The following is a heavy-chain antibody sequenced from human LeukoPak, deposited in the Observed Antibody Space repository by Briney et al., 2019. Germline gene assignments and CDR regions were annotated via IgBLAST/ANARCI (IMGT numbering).Heavy chain of an antibody. Sequence: GGSLRLSCAASGFTFSGYWMGWVRQAPGKGLEWVANIKPDGSDKYYADSVKGRFTISRENAKNPLYLHMNSLRAEDTAVYYCARDRIQLWSHDYWGQGTLVTVSS. V-gene: IGHV3-7*04. J-gene: IGHJ4*02. CDR1: GFTFSGYW. D-gene: IGHD5-18*01. CDR3: ARDRIQLWSHDY. CDR2: IKPDGSDK.